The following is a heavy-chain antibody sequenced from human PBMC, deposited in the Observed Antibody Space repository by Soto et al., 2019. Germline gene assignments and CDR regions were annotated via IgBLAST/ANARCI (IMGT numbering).Heavy chain of an antibody. Sequence: GGSLRLSCAASGFTFSDYYMSWIRQAPGKGLEWVSYISSSGSTIYYADSVKGRFTISRDNAKNSLYLQMNSLRAEDTAVYYCAREGCSSTSCYKVPYYYMDVWGKGTTVTVSS. J-gene: IGHJ6*03. CDR2: ISSSGSTI. CDR1: GFTFSDYY. V-gene: IGHV3-11*01. D-gene: IGHD2-2*02. CDR3: AREGCSSTSCYKVPYYYMDV.